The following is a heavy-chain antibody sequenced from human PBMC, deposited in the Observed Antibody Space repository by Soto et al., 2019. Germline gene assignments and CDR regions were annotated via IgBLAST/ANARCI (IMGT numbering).Heavy chain of an antibody. J-gene: IGHJ6*02. CDR2: INPDGDYT. CDR1: GYTFTSYY. Sequence: ASVKVSCKGSGYTFTSYYIHWVRQAPGEGLEWMGIINPDGDYTTYAQKFQGRVTMTTDTSTSTVYMELRSLRSEDTAVYFCASGEYSSSSVAPWGMDVWGQ. V-gene: IGHV1-46*03. D-gene: IGHD6-6*01. CDR3: ASGEYSSSSVAPWGMDV.